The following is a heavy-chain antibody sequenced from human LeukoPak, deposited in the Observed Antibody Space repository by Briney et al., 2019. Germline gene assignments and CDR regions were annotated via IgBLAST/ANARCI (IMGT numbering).Heavy chain of an antibody. Sequence: ETLSLTCAVYGGSFSGYYWSWVRQAPGKGLEWVANIKQDGSEKYYVDSVKGRFTISRDNAKNSLYLQMNSLRAEDTAVYYCARDPEYYDSSWGQGTLVTVSS. D-gene: IGHD3-22*01. CDR2: IKQDGSEK. V-gene: IGHV3-7*01. J-gene: IGHJ4*02. CDR1: GGSFSGYY. CDR3: ARDPEYYDSS.